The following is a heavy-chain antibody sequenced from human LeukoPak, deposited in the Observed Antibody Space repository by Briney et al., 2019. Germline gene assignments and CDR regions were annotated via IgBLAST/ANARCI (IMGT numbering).Heavy chain of an antibody. J-gene: IGHJ3*02. CDR1: GGSISSYY. CDR2: IYTSGST. CDR3: ARDNSANYYDSSGPLLGDAFDI. Sequence: SQTLSLTCTVSGGSISSYYWSWIRQPAGKGLEWIGRIYTSGSTNYNTSLKSRVTMSVDTSKNQPSLTLSSVTAADTAVYYCARDNSANYYDSSGPLLGDAFDIWGQGTMVTVSS. V-gene: IGHV4-4*07. D-gene: IGHD3-22*01.